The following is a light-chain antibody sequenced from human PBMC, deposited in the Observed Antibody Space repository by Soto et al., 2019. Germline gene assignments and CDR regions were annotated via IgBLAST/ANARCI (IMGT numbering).Light chain of an antibody. CDR2: AAS. Sequence: DIQMTQSPSSLSASVGDRVTITCRASQGISNYLAWYQQKPGKVPKLLIYAASTLQSGVPSRFSGSGSGTGYTLTISSRQPEDVANYDGQKYNSAPPGFTFGPGTKVDIK. V-gene: IGKV1-27*01. J-gene: IGKJ3*01. CDR1: QGISNY. CDR3: QKYNSAPPGFT.